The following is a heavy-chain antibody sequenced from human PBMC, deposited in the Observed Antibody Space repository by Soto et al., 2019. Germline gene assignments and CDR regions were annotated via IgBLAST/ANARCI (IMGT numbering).Heavy chain of an antibody. J-gene: IGHJ6*02. CDR3: ARDGVVGDYRVDV. Sequence: QTLSLPCAISGESVSSNSAAWNWIRQSPSRGLEWLGRTYYRSKWYNDYAVSVKSRITINPDTSKHQFSLQLNSVTPEDTAVYYCARDGVVGDYRVDVWGQGTTVTVSS. CDR1: GESVSSNSAA. V-gene: IGHV6-1*01. D-gene: IGHD1-26*01. CDR2: TYYRSKWYN.